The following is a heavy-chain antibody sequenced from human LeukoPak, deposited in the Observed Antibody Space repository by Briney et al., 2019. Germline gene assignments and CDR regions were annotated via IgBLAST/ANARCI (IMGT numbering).Heavy chain of an antibody. CDR3: ARLLSIAVAGYDY. CDR2: IYLGDSDT. D-gene: IGHD6-19*01. V-gene: IGHV5-51*01. Sequence: GESLKISCKGSGYSFTSYWIAWVRQMPGKGLEWMGIIYLGDSDTRYSPSFQGQVTISADKSISTAYLQWSSLKASDTAMYYCARLLSIAVAGYDYWGQGTLVTVSS. CDR1: GYSFTSYW. J-gene: IGHJ4*02.